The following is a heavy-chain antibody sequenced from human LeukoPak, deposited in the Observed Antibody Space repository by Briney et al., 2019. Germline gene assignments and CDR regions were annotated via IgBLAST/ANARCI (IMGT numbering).Heavy chain of an antibody. D-gene: IGHD5-12*01. CDR3: AKGGGYEAQYYYYYLDV. CDR2: IRYDGSNK. CDR1: GFTLRSYD. Sequence: GGSLRLSCAASGFTLRSYDMHWVRQAPGKGLEWVAFIRYDGSNKYYADSVKGRFPISRDNSKNTLYLQMKSLRAEDTAVYYCAKGGGYEAQYYYYYLDVWDKGTTVTISS. V-gene: IGHV3-30*02. J-gene: IGHJ6*03.